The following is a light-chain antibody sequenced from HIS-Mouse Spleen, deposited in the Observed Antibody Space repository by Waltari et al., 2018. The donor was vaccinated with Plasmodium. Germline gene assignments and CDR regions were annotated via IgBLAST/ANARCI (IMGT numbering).Light chain of an antibody. CDR3: QQYNNWPPYT. J-gene: IGKJ2*01. CDR1: QIVSSN. Sequence: EIVMPQSPATLSVSPGERATLSCRAIQIVSSNLAWYQQKPGQAPRLLIYGASTRATGIPARFSCSGSGTEFTLTISSLQSEDFAVYYCQQYNNWPPYTFGQGTKLEIK. V-gene: IGKV3-15*01. CDR2: GAS.